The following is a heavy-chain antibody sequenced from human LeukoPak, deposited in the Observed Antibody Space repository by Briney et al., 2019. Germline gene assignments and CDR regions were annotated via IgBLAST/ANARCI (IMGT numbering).Heavy chain of an antibody. CDR3: ARGTVVGAGY. CDR1: GFTFSRYW. Sequence: PGGSLRLSCAASGFTFSRYWMHWVRQAPGKGLVWVSRINSDGSSTGYADSVKGRFTISRDNAKNTLFLQMNSLRAEDTAMYYCARGTVVGAGYWGQGTLVTVSS. CDR2: INSDGSST. V-gene: IGHV3-74*01. D-gene: IGHD6-19*01. J-gene: IGHJ4*02.